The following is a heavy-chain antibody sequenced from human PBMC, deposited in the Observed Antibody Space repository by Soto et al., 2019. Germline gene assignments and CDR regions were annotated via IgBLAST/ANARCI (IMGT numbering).Heavy chain of an antibody. CDR1: GDGVSSDSAA. D-gene: IGHD3-10*01. J-gene: IGHJ6*02. CDR2: TYFRSKWYN. CDR3: ARVYFGSGTYGMDV. Sequence: SRTLSLSCVISGDGVSSDSAAWSWIRPSPSRGLEWLGRTYFRSKWYNDYVRCLKGRIIINPDTSRNQFSLQLDSVTPEDTAVYYCARVYFGSGTYGMDVWGQGTTVTVSS. V-gene: IGHV6-1*01.